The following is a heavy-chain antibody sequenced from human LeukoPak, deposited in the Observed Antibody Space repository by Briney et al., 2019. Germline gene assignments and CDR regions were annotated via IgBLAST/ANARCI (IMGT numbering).Heavy chain of an antibody. CDR1: GFTFSSYG. CDR3: ARGGLEAVAGTTTYHDY. D-gene: IGHD6-19*01. J-gene: IGHJ4*02. CDR2: ISGSGGST. Sequence: PGGSLRLSCAASGFTFSSYGMSWVRQAPGKGLEWVSAISGSGGSTYYADSVKGRFTISRDNAKNSLYLQMNSLRAEDTAVYYCARGGLEAVAGTTTYHDYWGQGTLVTVSS. V-gene: IGHV3-23*01.